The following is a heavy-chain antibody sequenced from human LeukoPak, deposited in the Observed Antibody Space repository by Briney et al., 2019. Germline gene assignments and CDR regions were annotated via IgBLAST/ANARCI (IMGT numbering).Heavy chain of an antibody. CDR2: ISSSSSYI. CDR1: GFTFSNYN. Sequence: PGGSLRLSCAASGFTFSNYNMNWVRQAPGKGLEWVSCISSSSSYIYYADSVKGRFTISRDNAKNSLYLQMNSLRAEDTAVYYCARDVRIAARPLWFDPWGQGTLVTVSS. CDR3: ARDVRIAARPLWFDP. J-gene: IGHJ5*02. V-gene: IGHV3-21*01. D-gene: IGHD6-6*01.